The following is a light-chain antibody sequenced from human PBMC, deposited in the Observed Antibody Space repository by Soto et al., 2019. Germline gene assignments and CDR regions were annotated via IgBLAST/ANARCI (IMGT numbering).Light chain of an antibody. CDR2: GPS. CDR1: QSVSSY. V-gene: IGKV3-15*01. Sequence: EIVLTQSPATLSLSAGERATLSCWASQSVSSYLAWYQHKPGQAPRLLIYGPSTRATGVPARFSGSGSGTEFTLTISSLQSEDFAMYYCQQYGSSPWTFGQGTKVDI. J-gene: IGKJ1*01. CDR3: QQYGSSPWT.